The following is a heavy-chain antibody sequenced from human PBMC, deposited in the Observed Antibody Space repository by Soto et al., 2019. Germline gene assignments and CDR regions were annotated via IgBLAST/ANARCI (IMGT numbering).Heavy chain of an antibody. V-gene: IGHV3-30-3*02. D-gene: IGHD2-8*01. CDR3: AKLVLMVYVTPLDY. CDR2: ISYDGSNK. Sequence: PGGSLRLSCAASGFTFSSYAMHWVRQAPGKGLEWVAVISYDGSNKYYADSVKGRFTISRDNSKNTLYLQMNSLRAEDTAVYYCAKLVLMVYVTPLDYWGQGTLVTVSS. CDR1: GFTFSSYA. J-gene: IGHJ4*02.